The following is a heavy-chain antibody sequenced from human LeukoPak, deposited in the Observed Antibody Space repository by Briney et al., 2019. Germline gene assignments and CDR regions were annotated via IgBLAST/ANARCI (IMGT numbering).Heavy chain of an antibody. V-gene: IGHV1-69*04. D-gene: IGHD5-18*01. J-gene: IGHJ6*03. CDR1: GGTFSSYA. CDR2: IIPILGIA. CDR3: AKVGYSYGTAFYYYYYMDV. Sequence: ASVKVSCKASGGTFSSYAISWVRQAPGQGLEWMGRIIPILGIANYAQKFQGRVTITADKSTSTAYMELSSLRSEDTAVYYCAKVGYSYGTAFYYYYYMDVWGKGTTVTVSS.